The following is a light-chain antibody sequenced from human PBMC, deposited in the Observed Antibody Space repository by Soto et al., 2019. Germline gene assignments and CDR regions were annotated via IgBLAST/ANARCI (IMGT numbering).Light chain of an antibody. J-gene: IGLJ2*01. CDR2: YDS. V-gene: IGLV3-21*04. Sequence: SYELTQPPSVSVAPGKTARITCGGNNIGSKSVHWYQQKPGQAPVLVIYYDSDRPSGIPERFSGSNSGNTATLTISRVEAGDEADYYCQVWDSSGDQGVFGGGTKLPVL. CDR3: QVWDSSGDQGV. CDR1: NIGSKS.